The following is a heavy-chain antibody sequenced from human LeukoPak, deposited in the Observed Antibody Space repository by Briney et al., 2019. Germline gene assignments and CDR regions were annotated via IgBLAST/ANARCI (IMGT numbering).Heavy chain of an antibody. CDR1: GFTFSSYD. CDR2: IRPSGDNT. D-gene: IGHD6-19*01. J-gene: IGHJ5*02. CDR3: ARVAGWHWFDP. V-gene: IGHV3-23*01. Sequence: GGALGLSCAASGFTFSSYDMTWVRQAPGRGLEWVSSIRPSGDNTYYGDSVKGRFTISRDNSKNTVYLQMNNMRVDDTAVYYCARVAGWHWFDPWGQGTLVTVSS.